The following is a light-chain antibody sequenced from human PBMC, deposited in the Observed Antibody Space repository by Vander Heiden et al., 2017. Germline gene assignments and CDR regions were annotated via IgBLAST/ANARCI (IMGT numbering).Light chain of an antibody. J-gene: IGLJ1*01. CDR1: SSNIGAGYD. V-gene: IGLV1-40*01. CDR2: GNS. Sequence: QSVLTQPPSVSGAPGQRVTISCTGSSSNIGAGYDVHWYQQLPGRAPKLLIYGNSNRPSGVPDRFSGSKSGTSASLAITGLQAEDEADYYCQSYDSSPSGPGFGTGTRVTVL. CDR3: QSYDSSPSGPG.